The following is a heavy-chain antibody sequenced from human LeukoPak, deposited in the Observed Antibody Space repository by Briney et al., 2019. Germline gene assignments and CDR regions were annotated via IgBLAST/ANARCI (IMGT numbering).Heavy chain of an antibody. CDR2: ISAYNGNT. CDR3: ARGFIAPAGPLSAVDY. CDR1: GYTFTNYG. V-gene: IGHV1-18*04. D-gene: IGHD6-13*01. J-gene: IGHJ4*02. Sequence: SVTVSCKASGYTFTNYGISWVRQAPGQGLEWMGWISAYNGNTNFAQKLQGRVTLTTDTSTSTAYMELRSLRSDDTAVYYCARGFIAPAGPLSAVDYWGQGTLVTVSS.